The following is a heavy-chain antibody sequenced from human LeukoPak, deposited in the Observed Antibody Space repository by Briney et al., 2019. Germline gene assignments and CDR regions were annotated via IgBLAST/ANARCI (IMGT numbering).Heavy chain of an antibody. D-gene: IGHD3-10*01. J-gene: IGHJ4*02. V-gene: IGHV3-9*01. Sequence: GGSLRLSCAASGFTFDAYAMHWVRQAPGKGLEWVSGISWNSGSIGYADSVKGRFTISRDNAQNSLYLQMNSLRVEDTALYYCTSERSSGHFDYWGQGTLVTVSS. CDR3: TSERSSGHFDY. CDR2: ISWNSGSI. CDR1: GFTFDAYA.